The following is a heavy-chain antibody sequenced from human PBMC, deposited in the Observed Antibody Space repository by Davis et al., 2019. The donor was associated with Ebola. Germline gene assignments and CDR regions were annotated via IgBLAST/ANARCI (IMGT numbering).Heavy chain of an antibody. Sequence: PGGSLRLSCAASGFAFSNYGLHWVRQAPGTGPEWIAVLWSDARTQLYADSVRGRFTISRDNSKNTVYLQVTRLRVDDTAIYYCARDSGPGGYNGGYFELWGRGTLVTVSS. CDR2: LWSDARTQ. J-gene: IGHJ2*01. D-gene: IGHD3-22*01. CDR3: ARDSGPGGYNGGYFEL. V-gene: IGHV3-33*01. CDR1: GFAFSNYG.